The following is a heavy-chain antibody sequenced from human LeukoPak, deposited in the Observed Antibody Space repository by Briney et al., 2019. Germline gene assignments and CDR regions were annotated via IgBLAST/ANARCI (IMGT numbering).Heavy chain of an antibody. J-gene: IGHJ6*03. CDR2: INHSGST. Sequence: SETLSLTCAVSGGSISSYYWSWIRQPPGKGLEWIGEINHSGSTNYNPSLKSRVTISVDTSKNQFSLKLSSVTAADTAVYYCARRARGLVATHYYYYMDVWGKGTTVTVSS. CDR3: ARRARGLVATHYYYYMDV. D-gene: IGHD5-12*01. V-gene: IGHV4-34*01. CDR1: GGSISSYY.